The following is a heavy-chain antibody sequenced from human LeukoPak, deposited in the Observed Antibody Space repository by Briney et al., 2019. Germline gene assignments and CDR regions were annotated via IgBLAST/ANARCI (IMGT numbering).Heavy chain of an antibody. J-gene: IGHJ5*02. CDR3: ARDYLYYYGSGSPPCCDP. Sequence: ASVKVSCKASGYTFTSYYMHWVRQAPGQGLEWMGIINPSGGSTSYAQKFQGRVTMTRDMSTSTVYMELSSLRSEDTAVYYCARDYLYYYGSGSPPCCDPWGQGTLVTVSS. D-gene: IGHD3-10*01. CDR1: GYTFTSYY. CDR2: INPSGGST. V-gene: IGHV1-46*01.